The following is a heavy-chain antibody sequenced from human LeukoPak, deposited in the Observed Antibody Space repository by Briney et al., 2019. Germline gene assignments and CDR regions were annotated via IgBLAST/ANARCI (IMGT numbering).Heavy chain of an antibody. V-gene: IGHV1-8*01. CDR2: MNPNSGNT. CDR1: GYTFTSYD. Sequence: ASVTVSCKASGYTFTSYDINWVGQATGQGREGMGWMNPNSGNTGCAQKFQGRVTMTRNTSISTAYMELSSLRSEDTAVYYCARHYGYSYYMDVWGKGTTVTVSS. D-gene: IGHD5-18*01. J-gene: IGHJ6*03. CDR3: ARHYGYSYYMDV.